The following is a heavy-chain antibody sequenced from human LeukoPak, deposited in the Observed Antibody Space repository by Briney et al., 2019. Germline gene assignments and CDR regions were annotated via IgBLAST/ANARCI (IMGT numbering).Heavy chain of an antibody. Sequence: PSGTLSLTCTVSGGSISSSSYYWGWIRQPPGKGLEWIGSIYYSGSTYYNPSLKSRVTISVDTSKNQFSLKLSSVTAADTAVYYCARQNDIVVVPAAWATFDIWGQGTMVTVSS. CDR2: IYYSGST. D-gene: IGHD2-2*01. CDR3: ARQNDIVVVPAAWATFDI. CDR1: GGSISSSSYY. V-gene: IGHV4-39*01. J-gene: IGHJ3*02.